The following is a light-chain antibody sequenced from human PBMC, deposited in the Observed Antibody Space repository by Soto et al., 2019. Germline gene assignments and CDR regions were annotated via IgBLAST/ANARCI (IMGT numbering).Light chain of an antibody. CDR2: GAS. V-gene: IGKV3-15*01. CDR3: QQYNNWPPVT. CDR1: QSVSSD. Sequence: EIVMAQYPATLSVSPGERATLSCRASQSVSSDLAWYQQKLGQAPRLLIYGASTRATGIPARFSGSGSGTEFTLTISSLQSEDFAVYYCQQYNNWPPVTFGGGTKVEIK. J-gene: IGKJ4*01.